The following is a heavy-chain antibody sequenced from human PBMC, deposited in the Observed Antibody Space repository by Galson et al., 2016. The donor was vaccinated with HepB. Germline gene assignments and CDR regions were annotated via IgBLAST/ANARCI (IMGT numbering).Heavy chain of an antibody. CDR1: GFTFNNYG. V-gene: IGHV3-33*01. CDR2: IWYDGRNK. D-gene: IGHD6-25*01. Sequence: SLRLSCAASGFTFNNYGMHWVRQAPGKGLEWVALIWYDGRNKYYADSVQGRLTISRDNSKNTLYLQMNSLRSEDTAEYYCVRDRAARDTVYYYGMDVWGQGATVTVSS. J-gene: IGHJ6*02. CDR3: VRDRAARDTVYYYGMDV.